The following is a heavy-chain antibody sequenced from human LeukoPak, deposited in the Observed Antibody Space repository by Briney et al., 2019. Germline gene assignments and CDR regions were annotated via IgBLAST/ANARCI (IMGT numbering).Heavy chain of an antibody. D-gene: IGHD1-14*01. Sequence: SETLSLTCTVSGYSINNGFYWDWIRQPPGRGLEWIGGMYYNGRTYYNPSLKSRVHISPDTSKNHFSLKLSSVTAADTAVYYCARETGLGSYYYGMDVWGQGTTVTVSS. V-gene: IGHV4-38-2*02. J-gene: IGHJ6*02. CDR2: MYYNGRT. CDR1: GYSINNGFY. CDR3: ARETGLGSYYYGMDV.